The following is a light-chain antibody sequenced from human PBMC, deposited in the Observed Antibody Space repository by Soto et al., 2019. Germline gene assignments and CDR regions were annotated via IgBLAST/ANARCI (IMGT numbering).Light chain of an antibody. CDR1: SSDVGGYNY. Sequence: QSALTQPASVSGSPGQSITISCTGTSSDVGGYNYVSWYQQHPGKAPKLIIYEVSNRPSGISNRFSGSKSGNTASLTISGPQAEDEADYYCSSYTSSSTQVFGGGTKLTVL. V-gene: IGLV2-14*01. CDR3: SSYTSSSTQV. J-gene: IGLJ2*01. CDR2: EVS.